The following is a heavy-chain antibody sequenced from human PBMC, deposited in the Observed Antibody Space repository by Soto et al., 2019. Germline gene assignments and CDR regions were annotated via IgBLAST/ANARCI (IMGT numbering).Heavy chain of an antibody. CDR3: ARDSVGGAGEGYYYCMDV. J-gene: IGHJ6*02. D-gene: IGHD3-10*01. V-gene: IGHV1-69*06. CDR1: GGTFSSYA. Sequence: QVQLVQSGAEVKKPGSSVKVSCKASGGTFSSYAISWVRQAPGQGLEWMGGIIPIFGTANYAQKFQGRVTITADKSTSTAYMELSSLRSEDTAVYYCARDSVGGAGEGYYYCMDVWGQGTTVTVAS. CDR2: IIPIFGTA.